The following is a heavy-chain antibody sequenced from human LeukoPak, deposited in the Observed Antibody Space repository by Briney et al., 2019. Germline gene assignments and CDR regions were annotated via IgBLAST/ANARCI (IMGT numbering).Heavy chain of an antibody. CDR3: ARGSIAAAEGSHWFDP. J-gene: IGHJ5*02. CDR1: GGSISSSNYY. D-gene: IGHD6-13*01. CDR2: IYYGGST. Sequence: PSETLSLTCTVSGGSISSSNYYWGWVRQPPGKGLEFIGTIYYGGSTYYNPSLKSRVTISVDTSKNQFSLKVSSVTAADTAVYYCARGSIAAAEGSHWFDPWGQGTLVTVSS. V-gene: IGHV4-39*07.